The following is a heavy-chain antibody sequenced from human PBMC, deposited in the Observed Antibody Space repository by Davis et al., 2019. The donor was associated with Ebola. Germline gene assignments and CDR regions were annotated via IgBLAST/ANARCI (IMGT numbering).Heavy chain of an antibody. D-gene: IGHD6-13*01. CDR1: GYTFTSYA. J-gene: IGHJ4*02. Sequence: ASVKVSCKASGYTFTSYAMHWVRQAPGQRLEWMGWINPGNGNTKYSQKFQGRVTMTRDTSISTAYMELSRLRSDDTAVYYCARVGVLAAAGAFDYWGQETLVTVSS. CDR2: INPGNGNT. CDR3: ARVGVLAAAGAFDY. V-gene: IGHV1-3*01.